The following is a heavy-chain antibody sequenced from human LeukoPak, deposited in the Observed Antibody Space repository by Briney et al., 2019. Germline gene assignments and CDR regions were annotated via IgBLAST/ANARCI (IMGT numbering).Heavy chain of an antibody. J-gene: IGHJ4*02. D-gene: IGHD1-26*01. CDR2: FDPEDGET. V-gene: IGHV1-24*01. CDR3: ATLIVGALGY. Sequence: ASVKVSCRASGYTFTSHYMHWVRQAPGKGLEWMGGFDPEDGETIYAQKFQGRVTMTEDTSTDTAYMELSSLRSEDTAVYYCATLIVGALGYWGQGTLVTVSS. CDR1: GYTFTSHY.